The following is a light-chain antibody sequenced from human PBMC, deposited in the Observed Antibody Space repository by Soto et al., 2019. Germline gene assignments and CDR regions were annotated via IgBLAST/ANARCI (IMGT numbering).Light chain of an antibody. Sequence: QSALTQPASVSGSPGQSITISCTGTSSDVGDYNFVSWYQQHPGKAPKFMIYNVTSRPSGISNRFSGSKSGNTASLTISGLQAEDEADYYCTSYTSSSPHVVFGGGTKLTVL. CDR3: TSYTSSSPHVV. V-gene: IGLV2-14*01. CDR2: NVT. J-gene: IGLJ2*01. CDR1: SSDVGDYNF.